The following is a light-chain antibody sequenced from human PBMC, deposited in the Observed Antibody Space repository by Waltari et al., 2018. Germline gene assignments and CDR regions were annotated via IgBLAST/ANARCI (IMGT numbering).Light chain of an antibody. J-gene: IGKJ2*01. Sequence: EIVLTQSPGPLSLSAGERATLSCKASQTLNNNYLAWYQQKPGQSPRLLIFGASKRATGIPDRFSGSESVTDFTLTISRLETEDFAMYYCQQYGSSPYSFGQGARVEIK. V-gene: IGKV3-20*01. CDR1: QTLNNNY. CDR2: GAS. CDR3: QQYGSSPYS.